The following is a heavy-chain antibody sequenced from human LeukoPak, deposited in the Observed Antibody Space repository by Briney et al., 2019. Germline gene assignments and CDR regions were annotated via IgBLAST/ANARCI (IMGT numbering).Heavy chain of an antibody. Sequence: SETLSLTCTVSGGSISSYYWSWIRQPAGKGLEWIGRIYTSGSTNCNPSLTSRVTMSVDTSKSPFSLKLSSVAAADTAVYYCARMYYDFWSGYPDYWGQGTLVTVSS. CDR3: ARMYYDFWSGYPDY. D-gene: IGHD3-3*01. J-gene: IGHJ4*02. V-gene: IGHV4-4*07. CDR1: GGSISSYY. CDR2: IYTSGST.